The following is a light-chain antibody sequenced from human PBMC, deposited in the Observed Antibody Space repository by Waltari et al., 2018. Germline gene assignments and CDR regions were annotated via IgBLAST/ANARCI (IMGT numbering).Light chain of an antibody. Sequence: EIVLTQSPGAMSLSLGGRATLSCRATQIITNNYLAWYQQKPGQASRLLMFGASNRATGIPDRFSGSGSGTDFTLTIYGLEPEDSAVYYCQQYANSPLTFGGGATVAIK. J-gene: IGKJ4*01. CDR2: GAS. V-gene: IGKV3-20*01. CDR1: QIITNNY. CDR3: QQYANSPLT.